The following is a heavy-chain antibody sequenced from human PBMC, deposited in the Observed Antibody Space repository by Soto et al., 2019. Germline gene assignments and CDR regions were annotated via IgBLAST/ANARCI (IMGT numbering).Heavy chain of an antibody. Sequence: QVQLVESGGGVVQPGRSLRLSCAASGFTFSSYGMHWVRQAPGKGLEWVAVIWYDGSNKYYADSVKGRFTISRDNSKNTLYLQMDSLRAEDTAVYYCARGVESVSAGAFDIWGQWTMVTVSS. CDR1: GFTFSSYG. V-gene: IGHV3-33*01. CDR2: IWYDGSNK. CDR3: ARGVESVSAGAFDI. D-gene: IGHD1-26*01. J-gene: IGHJ3*02.